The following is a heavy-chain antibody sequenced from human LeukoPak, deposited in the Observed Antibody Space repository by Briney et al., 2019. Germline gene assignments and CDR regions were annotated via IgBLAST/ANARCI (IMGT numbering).Heavy chain of an antibody. CDR3: TTEGIAVGATEDH. CDR1: GFTFSNAW. CDR2: IKSKTDGGTT. Sequence: KPWGSLRLSCAASGFTFSNAWMSWVRQAPGKGLEWVGRIKSKTDGGTTDYAAPVKGRFTISRDDSKNTLYLQMNSLKTEDAAVYYCTTEGIAVGATEDHWGQGTLVTVSP. V-gene: IGHV3-15*01. D-gene: IGHD1-26*01. J-gene: IGHJ4*02.